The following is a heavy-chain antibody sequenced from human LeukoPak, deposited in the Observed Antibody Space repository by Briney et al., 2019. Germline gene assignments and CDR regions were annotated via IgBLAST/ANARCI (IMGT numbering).Heavy chain of an antibody. Sequence: PGGSLRLSCAASGFTFSSYAMHWVRQAPGKGLEWVAVISYDGSNKYYADSVKGRFTISRDNSKNTLYLQMNSLRAEDTAVYYCARPMYHCSSTSCYLTYYYYGMDVWGQGTTVTVSS. J-gene: IGHJ6*02. CDR1: GFTFSSYA. D-gene: IGHD2-2*01. CDR3: ARPMYHCSSTSCYLTYYYYGMDV. CDR2: ISYDGSNK. V-gene: IGHV3-30-3*01.